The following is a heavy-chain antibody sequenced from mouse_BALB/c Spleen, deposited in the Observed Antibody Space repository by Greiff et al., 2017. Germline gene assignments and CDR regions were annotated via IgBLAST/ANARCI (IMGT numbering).Heavy chain of an antibody. V-gene: IGHV1-9*01. J-gene: IGHJ2*01. Sequence: VQLQESGAELMKPGASVKISCKATGYTFSSYWIEWVKQRPGHGLEWIGEILPGSGSTNYNEKFKGKATFTADTSSNTAYMQLSSLTSEDSAVYDGARSGVDGKENFDYWGQGTTLTVSS. D-gene: IGHD2-1*01. CDR1: GYTFSSYW. CDR3: ARSGVDGKENFDY. CDR2: ILPGSGST.